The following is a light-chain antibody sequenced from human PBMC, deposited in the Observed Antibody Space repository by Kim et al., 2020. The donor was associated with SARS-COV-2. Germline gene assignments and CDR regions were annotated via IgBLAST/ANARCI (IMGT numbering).Light chain of an antibody. Sequence: QSALTQPASVSGSPGQSITITCTGTNSDIGGYNLVSWYQQHTGKAPQLMIYDVTKRHSGVSNRFSGSRSGNTASLTISGLQAEDEADYYCSSYTSSKTWMFGGGTQLTVL. CDR3: SSYTSSKTWM. CDR1: NSDIGGYNL. J-gene: IGLJ3*02. V-gene: IGLV2-14*03. CDR2: DVT.